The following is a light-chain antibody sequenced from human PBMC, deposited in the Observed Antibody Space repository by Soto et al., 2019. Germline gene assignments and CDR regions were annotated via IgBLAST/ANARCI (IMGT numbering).Light chain of an antibody. V-gene: IGLV3-21*04. CDR3: QVWDSSGDHHV. Sequence: SSELTQPPSVSVAPGQTARITCGGNNIGRKAVHWHQQKPGQAPVLVIYYDTDRPSGIPERFSGSNSGNTATLTISRVEAGDEADYYCQVWDSSGDHHVFGTGTKLTVL. CDR1: NIGRKA. J-gene: IGLJ1*01. CDR2: YDT.